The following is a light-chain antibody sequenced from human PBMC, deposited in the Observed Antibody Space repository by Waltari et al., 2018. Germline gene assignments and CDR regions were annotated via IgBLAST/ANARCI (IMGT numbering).Light chain of an antibody. CDR1: AFPTHN. CDR3: QSADSSGTYVV. Sequence: SYELTQPPSVSVYPGQTARNACSGDAFPTHNAYWYQQKPGQAPVRVIYKDSERPSWIPERFSGSSSGTTVTLTISGVQAEDEADYYCQSADSSGTYVVFGGGTKLTVL. J-gene: IGLJ2*01. V-gene: IGLV3-25*03. CDR2: KDS.